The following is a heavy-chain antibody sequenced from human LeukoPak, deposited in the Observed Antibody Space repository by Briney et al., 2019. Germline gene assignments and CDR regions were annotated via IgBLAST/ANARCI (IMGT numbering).Heavy chain of an antibody. CDR2: ISSSSSYI. D-gene: IGHD2-15*01. CDR1: GFTFSDYA. V-gene: IGHV3-21*01. CDR3: ARDFRVGPSRYYYGMDV. Sequence: GGSLRLSCAASGFTFSDYAMSWVRQAPGKGLEWVSSISSSSSYIYYADSVKGRFTISRDNAKNSLYLQMNSLRAEDTAVYYCARDFRVGPSRYYYGMDVWGQGTTVTVSS. J-gene: IGHJ6*02.